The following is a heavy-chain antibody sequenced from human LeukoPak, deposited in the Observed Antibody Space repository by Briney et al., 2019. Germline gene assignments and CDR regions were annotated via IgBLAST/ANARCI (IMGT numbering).Heavy chain of an antibody. CDR2: IYSSGST. J-gene: IGHJ3*02. CDR3: ARGTTSWFGESI. CDR1: GGSTSTYY. V-gene: IGHV4-59*01. D-gene: IGHD3-10*01. Sequence: SETLSLTCTVSGGSTSTYYWSWIRQPPGKGLEWIGYIYSSGSTNYNPSLKSRVTISVDTSKNQFSLKVNSATAADTAVYYCARGTTSWFGESIWGQGTMVTVSS.